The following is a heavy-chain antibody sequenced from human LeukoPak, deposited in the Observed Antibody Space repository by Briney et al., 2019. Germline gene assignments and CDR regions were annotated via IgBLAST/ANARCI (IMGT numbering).Heavy chain of an antibody. D-gene: IGHD3-22*01. CDR2: INHSGST. Sequence: SQTLSLTCAVSGGSISSGGYSWSWIRQPPGKGLEWIGEINHSGSTNYNPSLKSRVTISVDTSKNQFSLKLSSVTAADTAVYYCARPSGYYDSSGYFDYWGQGTLVTVSS. J-gene: IGHJ4*02. V-gene: IGHV4-30-2*01. CDR3: ARPSGYYDSSGYFDY. CDR1: GGSISSGGYS.